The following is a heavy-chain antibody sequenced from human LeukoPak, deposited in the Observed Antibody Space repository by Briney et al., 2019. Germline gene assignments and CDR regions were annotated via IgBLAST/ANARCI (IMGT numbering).Heavy chain of an antibody. D-gene: IGHD6-19*01. CDR1: GGTFSSYA. CDR3: ARDRGSGWSYYYGMDV. V-gene: IGHV1-18*01. CDR2: ISAYNGNT. Sequence: ASVKVSCKASGGTFSSYAISWVRQAPGQGLEWMGWISAYNGNTNYAQKLQGRVTMTTDTSTSTAYMELRSLRSDDTAVYYCARDRGSGWSYYYGMDVWGQGTTVTVSS. J-gene: IGHJ6*02.